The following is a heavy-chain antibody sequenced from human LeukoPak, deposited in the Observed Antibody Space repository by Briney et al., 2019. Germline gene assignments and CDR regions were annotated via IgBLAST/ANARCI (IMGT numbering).Heavy chain of an antibody. Sequence: ASVKVSCKVSGYTLTELSMHWVRQAPGKGLEWMGGFDPEDGETIYAQKIQGRVTMTEDTSTDTAYMELSSLRSEDTAVYYCATGPWAIAAAGTDYWGQGTLVTVSS. CDR2: FDPEDGET. V-gene: IGHV1-24*01. D-gene: IGHD6-13*01. CDR3: ATGPWAIAAAGTDY. CDR1: GYTLTELS. J-gene: IGHJ4*02.